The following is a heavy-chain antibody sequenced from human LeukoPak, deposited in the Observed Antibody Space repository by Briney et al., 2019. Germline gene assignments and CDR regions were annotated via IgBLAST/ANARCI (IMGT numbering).Heavy chain of an antibody. CDR2: IRSKAYGGTT. CDR3: TGSFGQLTFFDY. D-gene: IGHD3-10*01. V-gene: IGHV3-49*04. CDR1: GFKFGDYA. J-gene: IGHJ4*02. Sequence: GGSLRLSCTASGFKFGDYAMSWVRQAPGKGLEWVGFIRSKAYGGTTEYAASVKGRFTISRDDSKSIAYLQMNSLKTEDTAVYYCTGSFGQLTFFDYWGQGTLVTVSS.